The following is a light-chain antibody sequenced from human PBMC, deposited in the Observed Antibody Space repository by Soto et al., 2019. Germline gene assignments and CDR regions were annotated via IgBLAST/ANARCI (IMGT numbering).Light chain of an antibody. Sequence: EIFMTHSPATLSVSPGERATLSCRASQSVSSNLAWYQQKPGQAPRLLIYGASTRATGIPARFSGSGSGTEFTLTISSLQSEDFAVYYCQQYNNWPLTFGQGTKVDI. CDR2: GAS. J-gene: IGKJ1*01. CDR3: QQYNNWPLT. V-gene: IGKV3-15*01. CDR1: QSVSSN.